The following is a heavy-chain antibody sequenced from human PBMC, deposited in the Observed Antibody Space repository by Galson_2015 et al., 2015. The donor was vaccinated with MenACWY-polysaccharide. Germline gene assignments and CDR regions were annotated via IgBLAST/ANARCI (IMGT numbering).Heavy chain of an antibody. CDR2: ISWNSGSI. J-gene: IGHJ4*02. CDR3: AKDIGGDSYGWPDY. Sequence: SLRLSCAASGFTFDDYAMHWVRQAPGKGLEWVSGISWNSGSIGYADSVKGRFTISRDNAKNSLYLQMSSLRAEDTALYYCAKDIGGDSYGWPDYWGQGTLVTVSS. D-gene: IGHD5-18*01. V-gene: IGHV3-9*01. CDR1: GFTFDDYA.